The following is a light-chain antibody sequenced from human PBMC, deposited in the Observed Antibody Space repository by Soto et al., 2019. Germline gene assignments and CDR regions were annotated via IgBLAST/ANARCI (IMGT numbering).Light chain of an antibody. CDR2: DNI. CDR3: GTWDSSLSAVL. V-gene: IGLV1-51*01. Sequence: QSVLTQPPSVSAAPGQKVTISCSGSSSNIGSNYVAWYQQLPGTAPKLLIYDNIKRPSGIPDRFSGSKSGTSATLDITGLQTGDEADYYCGTWDSSLSAVLFGGGTKVTVL. CDR1: SSNIGSNY. J-gene: IGLJ2*01.